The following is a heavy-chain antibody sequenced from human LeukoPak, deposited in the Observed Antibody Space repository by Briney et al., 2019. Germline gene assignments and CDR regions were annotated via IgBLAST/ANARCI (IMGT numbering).Heavy chain of an antibody. J-gene: IGHJ3*02. CDR2: INAGNGNT. D-gene: IGHD5-18*01. CDR1: GYTFTSYA. CDR3: ARDRVADTSDAFDI. V-gene: IGHV1-3*01. Sequence: ASVEVSCKASGYTFTSYAMHWVRQAPGQRLEWMGWINAGNGNTKYSQKFQGRVTITRDTSASTAYMELSSLRSEDTAVYYCARDRVADTSDAFDIWGQGTMVTVSS.